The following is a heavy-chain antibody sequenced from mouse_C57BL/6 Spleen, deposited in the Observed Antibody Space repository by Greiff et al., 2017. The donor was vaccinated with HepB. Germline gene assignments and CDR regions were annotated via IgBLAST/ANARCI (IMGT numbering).Heavy chain of an antibody. CDR3: TTSYYEKGY. Sequence: EVQLQESGAELVRPGASVKLSCTASGFNIKDDYMHWVKQRPEQGLEWIGWIDPENGDTEYASKFQGKATITADTSSNTAYLQRSSLTSEDTAVYYCTTSYYEKGYWGQGTTLTVSS. CDR2: IDPENGDT. J-gene: IGHJ2*01. D-gene: IGHD2-10*01. CDR1: GFNIKDDY. V-gene: IGHV14-4*01.